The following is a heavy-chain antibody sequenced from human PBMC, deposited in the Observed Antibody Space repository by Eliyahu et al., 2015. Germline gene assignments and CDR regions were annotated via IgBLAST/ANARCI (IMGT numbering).Heavy chain of an antibody. V-gene: IGHV3-11*01. CDR3: ARADYYDSSGYHY. Sequence: QVQLVESGGGLVKPGGSLRLSCAASGFTFSGYYMSWFRQAPGKGLEWVSYISSSGTTVYYADSVKGRFTISRDNAENSLYLQMYSLSAEDTAVYYCARADYYDSSGYHYWGQGTLVTVSS. D-gene: IGHD3-22*01. CDR2: ISSSGTTV. CDR1: GFTFSGYY. J-gene: IGHJ4*02.